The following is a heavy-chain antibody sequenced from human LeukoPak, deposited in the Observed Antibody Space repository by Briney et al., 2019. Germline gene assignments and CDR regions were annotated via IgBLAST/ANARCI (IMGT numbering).Heavy chain of an antibody. CDR3: ASDLLGGDLTGESPY. V-gene: IGHV1-18*01. CDR1: GYPFDNFV. J-gene: IGHJ4*02. CDR2: ISAYNGNT. Sequence: ASVKVSCKASGYPFDNFVLTWVCQAPGQGLEWMGWISAYNGNTHYAQKFRGRLTMTTDTSTTTAYLELRSLKSDDTAVCYCASDLLGGDLTGESPYWGQGTLVTVSS. D-gene: IGHD4-17*01.